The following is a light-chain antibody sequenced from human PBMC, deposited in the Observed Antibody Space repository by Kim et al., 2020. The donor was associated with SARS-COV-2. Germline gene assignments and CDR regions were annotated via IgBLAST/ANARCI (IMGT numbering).Light chain of an antibody. CDR2: WAS. CDR3: QQYYSTPWT. CDR1: QSVLYSSNNKNY. V-gene: IGKV4-1*01. J-gene: IGKJ1*01. Sequence: SRGERATINCKSSQSVLYSSNNKNYLAWYQQKPGQPPKLLIYWASTRESGVPDRFSGSGSGTDFTLTISSLQAEDVAVYYCQQYYSTPWTFGQGTKVDI.